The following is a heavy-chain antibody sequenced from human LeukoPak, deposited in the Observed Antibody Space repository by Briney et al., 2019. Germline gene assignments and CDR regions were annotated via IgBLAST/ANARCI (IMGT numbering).Heavy chain of an antibody. Sequence: SETLSLTCTVAGGSISSYYWSWIRQPPGKGLEWIGYIYYSGSTNYNPSLKSRVTISVDTSKHQFSLKLSSVTAADTAVYYCARASYSGYDVGWFDPWGQGTLVTVSS. CDR1: GGSISSYY. CDR2: IYYSGST. D-gene: IGHD5-12*01. J-gene: IGHJ5*02. V-gene: IGHV4-59*01. CDR3: ARASYSGYDVGWFDP.